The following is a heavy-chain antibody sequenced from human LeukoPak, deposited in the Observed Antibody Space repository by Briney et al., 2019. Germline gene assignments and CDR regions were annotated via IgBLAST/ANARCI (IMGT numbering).Heavy chain of an antibody. D-gene: IGHD3-9*01. Sequence: SETLSLTCTVSGGSISSYYWSWIRQPPGKGLEWIGYIYYSGSTNYNPSLKSRVTISVDTSKNQFSLKLSSVTAADTAVYYCARIGHDILTGYRNWFDPWGQGTLVTVSS. V-gene: IGHV4-59*01. CDR3: ARIGHDILTGYRNWFDP. CDR1: GGSISSYY. CDR2: IYYSGST. J-gene: IGHJ5*02.